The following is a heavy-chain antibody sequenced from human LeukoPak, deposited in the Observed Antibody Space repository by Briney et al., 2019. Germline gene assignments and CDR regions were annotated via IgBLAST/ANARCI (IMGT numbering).Heavy chain of an antibody. J-gene: IGHJ4*02. CDR3: ARGVEPLAANTLAY. Sequence: GGSLRLSCAASGVTLITNAMTWVRQAPGKGLEWVSVLYSDGNTKYADSVQGRFTISRDNSKNTLYLEMNSLSPDDTAVYYCARGVEPLAANTLAYWGQGTLVTVSS. CDR1: GVTLITNA. D-gene: IGHD1-14*01. CDR2: LYSDGNT. V-gene: IGHV3-53*01.